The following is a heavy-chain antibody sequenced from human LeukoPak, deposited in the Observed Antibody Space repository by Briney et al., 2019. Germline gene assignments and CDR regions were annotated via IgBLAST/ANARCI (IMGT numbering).Heavy chain of an antibody. Sequence: GGSLRLSCAASGFTFSSYAMHWVRQAPGKGLEWVAVISYDGSNKYYADSVKGRFTISRDNSKNTLYLQMNSLRAEDTAVYYCARDWEPYYDSSVSDYWGQGTLVTVSS. V-gene: IGHV3-30-3*01. CDR2: ISYDGSNK. D-gene: IGHD3-22*01. J-gene: IGHJ4*02. CDR1: GFTFSSYA. CDR3: ARDWEPYYDSSVSDY.